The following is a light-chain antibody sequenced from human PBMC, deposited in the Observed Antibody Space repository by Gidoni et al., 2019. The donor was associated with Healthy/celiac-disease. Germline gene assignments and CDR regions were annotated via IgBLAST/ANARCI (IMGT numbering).Light chain of an antibody. CDR3: CSYAGSSTVV. CDR2: EGS. CDR1: SSDVGSYNL. V-gene: IGLV2-23*01. Sequence: SALKQPASVSGSPGQSATISCSGTSSDVGSYNLVSWYQQHPGKAPNLLIYEGSQRPSGVSNRFSGSKSGNTASLTISGLQAEDEADYYCCSYAGSSTVVFGGGTKLTVL. J-gene: IGLJ2*01.